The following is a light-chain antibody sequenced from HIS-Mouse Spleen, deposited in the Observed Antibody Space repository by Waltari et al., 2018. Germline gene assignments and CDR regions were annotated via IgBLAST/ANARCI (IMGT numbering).Light chain of an antibody. CDR1: SSDVGSYNL. J-gene: IGLJ3*02. V-gene: IGLV2-23*01. CDR2: EGG. CDR3: CSYAGSSTWV. Sequence: QSALTQPASVSGSPGQSTTISCTGTSSDVGSYNLVSWYQQHPGKAPKLMIYEGGKRPSGVANRFAGSKSGNTASLTISGLQAEDEADYYCCSYAGSSTWVFGGGTKLTVL.